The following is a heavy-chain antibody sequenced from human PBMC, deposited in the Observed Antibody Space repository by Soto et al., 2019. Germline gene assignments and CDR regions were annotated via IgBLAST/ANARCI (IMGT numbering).Heavy chain of an antibody. J-gene: IGHJ3*02. V-gene: IGHV4-38-2*01. CDR1: GYSISSGYY. CDR3: ASRTTHWSAYYRAAAFDI. CDR2: IYHSGST. D-gene: IGHD3-3*01. Sequence: SETLSLTCAVSGYSISSGYYWGWFRQPPGKGLEWIGSIYHSGSTSYNPSLKSRVTISVDTSKNQFSLKLSSVTAADTAVYYCASRTTHWSAYYRAAAFDIWGQGTMVTRLL.